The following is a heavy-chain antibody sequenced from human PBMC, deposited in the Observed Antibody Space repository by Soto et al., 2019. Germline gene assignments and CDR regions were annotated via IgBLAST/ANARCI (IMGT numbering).Heavy chain of an antibody. D-gene: IGHD6-6*01. Sequence: PGGSLRLSCAASGFTFSSYAMSWVRQAPGKGLEWVSAISGSGGSTYYADSVKGRFTISRDNSKNTLYLQMNSLRAEDTAVYYCAKPEEKLAARLMFYYYYYGMDVWGQGTTVTVSS. V-gene: IGHV3-23*01. CDR3: AKPEEKLAARLMFYYYYYGMDV. J-gene: IGHJ6*02. CDR2: ISGSGGST. CDR1: GFTFSSYA.